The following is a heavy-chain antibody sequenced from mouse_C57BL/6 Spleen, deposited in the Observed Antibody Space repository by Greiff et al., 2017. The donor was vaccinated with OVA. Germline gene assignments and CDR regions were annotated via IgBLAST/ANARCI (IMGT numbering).Heavy chain of an antibody. D-gene: IGHD1-1*01. CDR2: IWSGGST. J-gene: IGHJ3*01. CDR3: AKPYYYGSSPFAY. CDR1: GFSLTSYG. Sequence: VKLMESGPGLVQPSQSLSITCTVSGFSLTSYGVHWVRQPPGKGLEWLGVIWSGGSTDYNAAFISRLSISKDNSKSQVFFKMNSLQADDTAIYYCAKPYYYGSSPFAYWGQGTLVTVSA. V-gene: IGHV2-4*01.